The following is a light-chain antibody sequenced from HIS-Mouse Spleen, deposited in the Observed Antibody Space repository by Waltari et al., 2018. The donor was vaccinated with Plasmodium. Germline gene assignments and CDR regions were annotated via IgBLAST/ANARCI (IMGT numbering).Light chain of an antibody. CDR1: QSVSSIY. V-gene: IGKV3-20*01. CDR3: QQYGSSGT. Sequence: EIVLTQSPGTLSLSPGERATLSCRASQSVSSIYLAWYQQKPGQAPRLLICGASSRATGIPDRFSGSGSGTDFTLTISRLEPEDFAVYYCQQYGSSGTFGQGTKVEIK. J-gene: IGKJ1*01. CDR2: GAS.